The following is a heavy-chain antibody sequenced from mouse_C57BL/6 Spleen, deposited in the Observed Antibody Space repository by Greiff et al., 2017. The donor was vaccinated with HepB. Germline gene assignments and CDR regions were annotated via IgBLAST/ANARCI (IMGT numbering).Heavy chain of an antibody. J-gene: IGHJ4*01. Sequence: EVHLVESGEGLVKPGGSLKLSCAASGFTFSSYAMSWVRQTPEKRLEWVAYISSGGDYIYYADTVKGRFTISRDNARNTLYLQMSSLKSEDTAMYYCTREPLYDGYYGYAMDYWGQGTSVTVSS. D-gene: IGHD2-3*01. CDR3: TREPLYDGYYGYAMDY. CDR2: ISSGGDYI. V-gene: IGHV5-9-1*02. CDR1: GFTFSSYA.